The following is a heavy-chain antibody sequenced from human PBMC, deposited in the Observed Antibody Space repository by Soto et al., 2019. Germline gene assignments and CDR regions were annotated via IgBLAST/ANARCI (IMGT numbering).Heavy chain of an antibody. V-gene: IGHV4-59*08. Sequence: SETLSLTCAVAGGSISSYYWSRIRQPPGKGLEWIGYIYYSGSTNYNPSLKSRVAISVDTSKNQFSLKLSSVTAADTAVYYCARLRDDSSGWYYYYYGMDAWGKETTAT. J-gene: IGHJ6*04. CDR2: IYYSGST. D-gene: IGHD6-19*01. CDR3: ARLRDDSSGWYYYYYGMDA. CDR1: GGSISSYY.